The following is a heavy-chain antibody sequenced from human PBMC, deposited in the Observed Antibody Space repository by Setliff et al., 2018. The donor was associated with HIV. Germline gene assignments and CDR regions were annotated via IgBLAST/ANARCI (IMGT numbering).Heavy chain of an antibody. CDR2: IKSKYHGGTA. CDR1: GFSFSNAW. CDR3: ATDVPYSGGALNN. V-gene: IGHV3-15*07. Sequence: GGSLRLSCAASGFSFSNAWMDWVRQAPGKGPEWVGRIKSKYHGGTADYAASVKGRFTISRDDSKNTVYLQMHGLKIEDTALYYCATDVPYSGGALNNWGQGTVVTVS. J-gene: IGHJ3*02. D-gene: IGHD2-21*01.